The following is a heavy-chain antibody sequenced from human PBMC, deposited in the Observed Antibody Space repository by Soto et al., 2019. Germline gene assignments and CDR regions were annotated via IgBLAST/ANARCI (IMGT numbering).Heavy chain of an antibody. CDR2: IKQDGSEK. Sequence: PGGSLRLSSAASGFSFSRYWMSWVRQAPGKGLEWVANIKQDGSEKHYVDSVRGRFTISRDDAKNSVYLQMNSLRAEDTAVYYCARIGSSLSMDVWGQGTTVTVSS. V-gene: IGHV3-7*05. CDR3: ARIGSSLSMDV. CDR1: GFSFSRYW. J-gene: IGHJ6*02. D-gene: IGHD6-13*01.